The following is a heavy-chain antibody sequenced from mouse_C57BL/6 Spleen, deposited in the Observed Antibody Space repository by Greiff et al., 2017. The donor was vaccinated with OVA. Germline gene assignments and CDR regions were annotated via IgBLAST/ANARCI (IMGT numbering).Heavy chain of an antibody. CDR1: GYSFTSYY. V-gene: IGHV1-66*01. Sequence: QVQLQQSGPELVKPGASVKISCKASGYSFTSYYIHWVKQRPGQGLEWIGWIYPGSGNTKYNEKFKGKATLTADTSSSTAYMQLSSLTSEDSAVYSCARGGDYSWFAYWGQGTLVTVSA. CDR2: IYPGSGNT. J-gene: IGHJ3*01. D-gene: IGHD2-4*01. CDR3: ARGGDYSWFAY.